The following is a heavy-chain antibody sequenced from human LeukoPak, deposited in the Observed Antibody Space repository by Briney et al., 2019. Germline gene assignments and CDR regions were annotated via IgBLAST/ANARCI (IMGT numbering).Heavy chain of an antibody. V-gene: IGHV3-53*01. Sequence: GGSLRLSCAASGFTVRSNYMTWVRQAPGKGLEWVSVMYSGDSTYYANSLRGRFTTSRDNSKNTLYLQMNSLRAEDTAVYYCAKDIESSTWLDLDYWGQGTLVTVSS. J-gene: IGHJ4*02. CDR3: AKDIESSTWLDLDY. CDR2: MYSGDST. CDR1: GFTVRSNY. D-gene: IGHD6-13*01.